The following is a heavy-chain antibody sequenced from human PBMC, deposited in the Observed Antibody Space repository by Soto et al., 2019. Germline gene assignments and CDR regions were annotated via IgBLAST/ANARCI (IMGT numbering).Heavy chain of an antibody. CDR3: ARGSGSEWLPEYFDY. V-gene: IGHV3-20*04. Sequence: GGSLRLSCAASGFTFDDYGMSWVRQAPGKGLVCVSGINWNGGSTGYADSVKGRFSISRDNAKNSLYLQMNSLRAEDTAFYYCARGSGSEWLPEYFDYWGQGTLVTVSS. D-gene: IGHD3-3*01. CDR2: INWNGGST. CDR1: GFTFDDYG. J-gene: IGHJ4*02.